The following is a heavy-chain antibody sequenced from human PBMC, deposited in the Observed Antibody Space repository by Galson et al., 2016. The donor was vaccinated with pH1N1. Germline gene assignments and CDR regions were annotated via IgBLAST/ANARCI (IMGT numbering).Heavy chain of an antibody. CDR2: ISYDGRET. V-gene: IGHV3-30*18. CDR1: GFSFRFYG. D-gene: IGHD6-19*01. Sequence: SLRLSCAASGFSFRFYGMHWVRQAPGKGLEWVAVISYDGRETSSADSVKGRFTISRDHSRNTLYLQMNSLKTEDTAVYYCAKVPHSSGWYSKAPSTFDIGGQGTMVTVSS. CDR3: AKVPHSSGWYSKAPSTFDI. J-gene: IGHJ3*02.